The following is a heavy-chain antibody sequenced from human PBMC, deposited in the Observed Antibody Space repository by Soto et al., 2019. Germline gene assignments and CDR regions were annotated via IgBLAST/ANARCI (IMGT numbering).Heavy chain of an antibody. CDR2: IYPGDSDT. CDR3: ARIWEMATVAACDY. D-gene: IGHD1-26*01. CDR1: GYRFTNYW. Sequence: GESLKISCKASGYRFTNYWIAWVRQMPGKGLEWMGIIYPGDSDTRYSPSFQGQVTISADRSISTAYLQWSSLQASDTALYYCARIWEMATVAACDYWGQGTLVTVSS. V-gene: IGHV5-51*01. J-gene: IGHJ4*02.